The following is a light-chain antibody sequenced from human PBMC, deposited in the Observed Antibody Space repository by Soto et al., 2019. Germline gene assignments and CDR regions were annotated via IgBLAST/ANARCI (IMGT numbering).Light chain of an antibody. J-gene: IGKJ4*01. CDR3: QQRFNWPVT. CDR2: DAS. Sequence: EIVLTQSPATLSLSPGERAALSCRASEDISIYLAWYQHKPGQAPRLLIYDASNRATGVPARFSGSGSGTDFTLTISSLEPEDFAVYSCQQRFNWPVTFGGGTKVEIK. V-gene: IGKV3D-11*01. CDR1: EDISIY.